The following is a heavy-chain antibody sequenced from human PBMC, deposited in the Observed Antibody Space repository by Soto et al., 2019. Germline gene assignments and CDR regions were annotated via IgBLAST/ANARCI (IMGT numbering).Heavy chain of an antibody. CDR2: INHSGST. D-gene: IGHD3-3*01. CDR1: GGSFSGYY. CDR3: ARRKGDFRVVYYYHYYGMDV. Sequence: SETLSLTCAVYGGSFSGYYWSWIRQPPGKGLEWIGEINHSGSTNYNPSLKSRVTISVDTSKNQFSLKLSSVTAADTAVYYCARRKGDFRVVYYYHYYGMDVWGQGTMVTVS. V-gene: IGHV4-34*01. J-gene: IGHJ6*02.